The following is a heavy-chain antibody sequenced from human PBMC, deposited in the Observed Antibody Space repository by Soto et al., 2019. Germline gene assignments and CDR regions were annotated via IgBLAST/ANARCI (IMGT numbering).Heavy chain of an antibody. CDR1: GGTFSSYT. Sequence: QVQLVQSGAEVKKPGSSVKVSCKASGGTFSSYTISWVRQAPGQGLEWMGRIIPILGIANYAQKFQGRVTTTADKSTSTAYMELSSLRSEDTAVYYCARGSWDSARFDPWGQGTLVTVSS. J-gene: IGHJ5*02. D-gene: IGHD1-26*01. CDR3: ARGSWDSARFDP. V-gene: IGHV1-69*02. CDR2: IIPILGIA.